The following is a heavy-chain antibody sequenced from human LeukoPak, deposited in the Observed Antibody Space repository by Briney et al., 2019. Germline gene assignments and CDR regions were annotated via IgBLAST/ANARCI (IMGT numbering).Heavy chain of an antibody. CDR3: ASRRNWNDKRVLRFDY. J-gene: IGHJ4*02. CDR1: GGSISSSSYY. Sequence: PSETLSLTCTVSGGSISSSSYYWGWIRQPPGKGLEWIGSIYYSGSTYYNPSLKRRVTISVDTSKKQFSLKLSSVTAADTAVYYGASRRNWNDKRVLRFDYWGQGTLVTVSS. D-gene: IGHD1-1*01. V-gene: IGHV4-39*01. CDR2: IYYSGST.